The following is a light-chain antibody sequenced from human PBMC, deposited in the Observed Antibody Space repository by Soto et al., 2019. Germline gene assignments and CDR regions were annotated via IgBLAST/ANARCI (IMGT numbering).Light chain of an antibody. CDR1: QGISSY. Sequence: DVQLTQSPSFLSASVGDRVTITCRASQGISSYLAWYQLKPGKAPKVLIYAASTLQSGVPSRFSGSGSGTEFTLTISSLQPEDFATDYCQQLNNYPFPFGPGTRVAFK. CDR2: AAS. CDR3: QQLNNYPFP. V-gene: IGKV1-9*01. J-gene: IGKJ3*01.